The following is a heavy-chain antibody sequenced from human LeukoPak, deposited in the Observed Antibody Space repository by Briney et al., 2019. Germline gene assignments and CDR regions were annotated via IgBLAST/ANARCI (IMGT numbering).Heavy chain of an antibody. Sequence: SETLSLTCTVSGGSISSGSYYWSWIRQPAGKGLEWIGRIYTSGSTNYNPSLKSRVTISVDTSKNQFSLKLSSVTAADTAVYYCASSITMIVVRNWGQGTLVTVSS. CDR1: GGSISSGSYY. V-gene: IGHV4-61*02. CDR2: IYTSGST. J-gene: IGHJ4*02. CDR3: ASSITMIVVRN. D-gene: IGHD3-22*01.